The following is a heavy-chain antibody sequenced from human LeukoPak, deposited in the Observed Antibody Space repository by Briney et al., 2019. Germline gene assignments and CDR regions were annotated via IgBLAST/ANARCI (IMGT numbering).Heavy chain of an antibody. D-gene: IGHD3-9*01. CDR3: ARNFDMKGFDP. Sequence: ASVTVSCKASGYTFTGYYMNWVRQAPGQGLEWMGWINSDSGFTKYAQKFQGRVTMTRDTSISTVYMDLTRLTSDDTAVYYCARNFDMKGFDPWGQGTLVTVSS. CDR2: INSDSGFT. CDR1: GYTFTGYY. V-gene: IGHV1-2*02. J-gene: IGHJ5*02.